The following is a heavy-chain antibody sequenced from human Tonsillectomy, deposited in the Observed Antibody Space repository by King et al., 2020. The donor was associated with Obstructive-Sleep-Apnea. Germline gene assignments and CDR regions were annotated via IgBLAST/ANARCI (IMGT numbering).Heavy chain of an antibody. CDR3: ARDRGVGASGYDY. CDR2: TSSASSHT. J-gene: IGHJ4*02. CDR1: GFTFSGYY. D-gene: IGHD1-26*01. V-gene: IGHV3-11*06. Sequence: VQLVESGGGLVKPGGSLRLSCAASGFTFSGYYMSWIRQAPGKGLEWVSYTSSASSHTEYADSVRGRFTISRDNTKNSLYLQMTSLRVEDTAVYYCARDRGVGASGYDYWGQGTLVTVSS.